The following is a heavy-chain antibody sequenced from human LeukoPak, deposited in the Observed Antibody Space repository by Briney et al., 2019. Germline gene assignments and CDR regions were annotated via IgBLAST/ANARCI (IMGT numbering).Heavy chain of an antibody. CDR1: GYTFTSYY. D-gene: IGHD3-9*01. J-gene: IGHJ3*02. CDR2: INPSGGST. V-gene: IGHV1-46*01. CDR3: ARRLALDAFDI. Sequence: ASVNVSCKASGYTFTSYYMHWVRQAPGQGLEWMGIINPSGGSTSYAQKFQGRVTITADESTSTAYMELSSLRSEDTAVYYCARRLALDAFDIWGQGTMVTVSS.